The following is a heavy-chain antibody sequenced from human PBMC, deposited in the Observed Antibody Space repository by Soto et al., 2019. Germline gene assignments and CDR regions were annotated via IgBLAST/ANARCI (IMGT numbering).Heavy chain of an antibody. V-gene: IGHV4-30-4*06. CDR1: GDR. J-gene: IGHJ4*01. CDR2: IYYSGST. D-gene: IGHD2-21*02. Sequence: GDRWSRNKQHPGKGLEWIGYIYYSGSTYYNPSLKSRVTISVDTSKNQFSLKLSSVTAADTAVYYCARVGGGNSGLAYWGQGTLVTVSS. CDR3: ARVGGGNSGLAY.